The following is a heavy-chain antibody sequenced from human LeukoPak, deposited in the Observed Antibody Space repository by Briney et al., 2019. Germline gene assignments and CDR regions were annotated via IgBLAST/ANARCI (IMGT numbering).Heavy chain of an antibody. J-gene: IGHJ4*02. D-gene: IGHD3-22*01. CDR2: INHSGST. V-gene: IGHV4-34*01. Sequence: PSETLSLTCAVYGGSFSGYYWSWIRQPPGKGLEWIGEINHSGSTNYNPSLKSRVTISVDTSKNQFSLKLSSVTAADTAVYYCARHRWGYYLPAYFDYWGQGTLVTVSS. CDR1: GGSFSGYY. CDR3: ARHRWGYYLPAYFDY.